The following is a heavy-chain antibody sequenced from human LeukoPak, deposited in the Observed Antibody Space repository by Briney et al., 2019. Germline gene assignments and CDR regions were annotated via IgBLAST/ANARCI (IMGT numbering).Heavy chain of an antibody. V-gene: IGHV5-51*01. CDR2: IYPGESDT. CDR1: GYTFTSYW. J-gene: IGHJ4*02. D-gene: IGHD2-2*01. Sequence: GGALQISCKGSGYTFTSYWLGWGRPLPGEGLEGMGIIYPGESDTRYSPSFQGQVTISADKSTSTAYLQWSSLKASDTAMYYCAIASVYQGYDYWGQGTLVTVSS. CDR3: AIASVYQGYDY.